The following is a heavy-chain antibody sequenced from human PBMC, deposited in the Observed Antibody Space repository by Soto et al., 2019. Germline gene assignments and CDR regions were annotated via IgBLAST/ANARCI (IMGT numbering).Heavy chain of an antibody. J-gene: IGHJ6*02. V-gene: IGHV3-53*01. D-gene: IGHD5-12*01. Sequence: GGSLRLSFAASGFSVRSNYMRWVRQAPGEGLERVAIIYINGRTDYADPVQGRFSVSRDIYQNTLFHQMNNISGEDTAVYFCSGDPSGYDEGDWYHGVDVWGQGTTVTVYS. CDR2: IYINGRT. CDR1: GFSVRSNY. CDR3: SGDPSGYDEGDWYHGVDV.